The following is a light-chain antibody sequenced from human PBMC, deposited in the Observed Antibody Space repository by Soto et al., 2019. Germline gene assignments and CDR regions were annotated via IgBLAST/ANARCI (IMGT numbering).Light chain of an antibody. CDR1: QDISNY. CDR3: QQSYSTPRT. J-gene: IGKJ1*01. Sequence: DIQMTQSPSSLSASVGDRVTITCQASQDISNYLNWYQQKPGKAPKLLIYKASSLESGVPSRFSGSGSGTDFTLTISSLQPEDFATYYCQQSYSTPRTFGQGTKVDIK. CDR2: KAS. V-gene: IGKV1-39*01.